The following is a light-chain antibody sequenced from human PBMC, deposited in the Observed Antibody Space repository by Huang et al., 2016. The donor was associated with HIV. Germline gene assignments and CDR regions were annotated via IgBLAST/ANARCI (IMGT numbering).Light chain of an antibody. CDR3: QQYNNWPPEET. J-gene: IGKJ3*01. CDR1: QSVSSN. CDR2: GAS. V-gene: IGKV3-15*01. Sequence: EIVMTQSPVTLSVSPGERATLSCRASQSVSSNLAWYQQNTGPAPRLLIYGASTRATGIPARFSGSGSGTEFTLTITSLQSEDFAVYYCQQYNNWPPEETFGPGTKVDIK.